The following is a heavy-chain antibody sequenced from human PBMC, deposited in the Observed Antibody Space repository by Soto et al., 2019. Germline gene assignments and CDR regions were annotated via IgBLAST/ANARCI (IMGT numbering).Heavy chain of an antibody. V-gene: IGHV1-18*04. CDR1: CYTLTYYV. CDR3: VRVRFTRLTVDRELLYL. D-gene: IGHD1-26*01. CDR2: ISTDNGIT. Sequence: AAGKVSCKASCYTLTYYVIYWGRPAPGRGLDWMGWISTDNGITNNAQRLQGRVTMTTDTWSTTAYMELESLRADDTAVYYCVRVRFTRLTVDRELLYLWRRGT. J-gene: IGHJ3*01.